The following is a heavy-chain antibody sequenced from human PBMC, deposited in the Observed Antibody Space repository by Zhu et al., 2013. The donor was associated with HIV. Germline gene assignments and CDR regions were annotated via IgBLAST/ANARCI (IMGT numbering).Heavy chain of an antibody. CDR3: ARDSGTTAHSRHRHFDF. V-gene: IGHV1-69*06. CDR1: GGTFSSYA. Sequence: QVQLVQSGAEVKKPGSSVKVSCKASGGTFSSYAISWVRQAPGQGLEWMGGIIPIFGTANYAQKFQGRVTITADKSTSTAYMELSSLRSEDTAVYYCARDSGTTAHSRHRHFDFWGQGTLVTVSS. D-gene: IGHD4-4*01. J-gene: IGHJ4*02. CDR2: IIPIFGTA.